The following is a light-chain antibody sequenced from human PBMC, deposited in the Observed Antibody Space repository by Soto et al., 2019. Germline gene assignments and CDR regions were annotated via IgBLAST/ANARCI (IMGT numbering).Light chain of an antibody. CDR3: NSQTTSGIRV. V-gene: IGLV2-14*01. CDR1: SSDIGDYHY. Sequence: QSVLTQPASVSGSPGQSITISCTGTSSDIGDYHYVSWFQHHPGKAPKLLIYEVSDRPSGISNRFSGSKSGYTASLTISGLQAEDEADYYCNSQTTSGIRVFGTGTKVTVL. J-gene: IGLJ1*01. CDR2: EVS.